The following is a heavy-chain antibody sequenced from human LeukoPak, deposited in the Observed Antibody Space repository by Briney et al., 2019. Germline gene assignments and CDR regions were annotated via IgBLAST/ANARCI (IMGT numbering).Heavy chain of an antibody. CDR3: AREGSGSYYYPFDY. CDR1: GGSISSSSYY. J-gene: IGHJ4*02. V-gene: IGHV4-39*07. D-gene: IGHD3-10*01. CDR2: IYYSGST. Sequence: PSETLSLTCTVSGGSISSSSYYWGWLRQPPGKGLEWIGSIYYSGSTYYNPSLKSRLTISVHTSKSQFSLKLTSVTAADTAVYYCAREGSGSYYYPFDYWGQGTLVTVSS.